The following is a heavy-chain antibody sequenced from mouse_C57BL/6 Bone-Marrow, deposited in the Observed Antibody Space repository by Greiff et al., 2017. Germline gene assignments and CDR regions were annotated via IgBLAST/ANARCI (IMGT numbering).Heavy chain of an antibody. D-gene: IGHD1-1*01. V-gene: IGHV5-9-1*02. Sequence: EVQLVESGEGLVKPGGSLKLSCAASGFTFSSYAMSWVRQTPEKRLEWVAYISSGGDYIYYADTVKGRFTISRANARNTLYLQMSSLKSEDTAMYYCTRGGDYGQGFDYWGQGTTLTVSS. CDR2: ISSGGDYI. CDR3: TRGGDYGQGFDY. J-gene: IGHJ2*01. CDR1: GFTFSSYA.